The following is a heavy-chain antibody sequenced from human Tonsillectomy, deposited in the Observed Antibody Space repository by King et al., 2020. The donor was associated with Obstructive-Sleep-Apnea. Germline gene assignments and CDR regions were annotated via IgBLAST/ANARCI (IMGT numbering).Heavy chain of an antibody. CDR2: IRYDGSNK. V-gene: IGHV3-30*02. J-gene: IGHJ6*02. D-gene: IGHD1-26*01. CDR1: GFSFSSNG. CDR3: AKEWPSGSYYFHYYYGMDV. Sequence: VQLVESGGGVVQPGGSLRLSCAASGFSFSSNGMHWVRQAPGKGLEWVAFIRYDGSNKYYADSVKGLFTISRDNSKNTLYLQVNSLRAGDTAIYFCAKEWPSGSYYFHYYYGMDVWGQGTTVTVSS.